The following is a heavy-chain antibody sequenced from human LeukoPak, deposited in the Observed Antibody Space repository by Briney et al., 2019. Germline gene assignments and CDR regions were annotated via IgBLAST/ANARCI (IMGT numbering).Heavy chain of an antibody. J-gene: IGHJ4*02. CDR1: GFTFSGSA. D-gene: IGHD3-10*01. CDR3: TYTYYYGSGSRGTADY. V-gene: IGHV3-73*01. Sequence: GSLKLSCAASGFTFSGSAMHWVRQASGKGLEGVGRIRSKANSYATAYAASVKGRFTISRDDSKNTAYLQMNSLKTEDTAVYYCTYTYYYGSGSRGTADYWGQGTLVTVSS. CDR2: IRSKANSYAT.